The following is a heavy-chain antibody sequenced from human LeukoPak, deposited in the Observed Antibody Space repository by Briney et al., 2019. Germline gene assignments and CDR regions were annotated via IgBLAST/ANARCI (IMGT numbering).Heavy chain of an antibody. V-gene: IGHV3-48*03. CDR1: GFTFSSYE. D-gene: IGHD3-9*01. CDR3: ARQLRYFDWLSSYYYYYYYMDV. Sequence: PGGSLRLSCAASGFTFSSYEMNWVRQAPGKGLEWVSYISSSGSTIYYADSVKGRFTISRDNAKNSLYLQMNSLRAEDTAVYYCARQLRYFDWLSSYYYYYYYMDVWGKGTTVTISS. J-gene: IGHJ6*03. CDR2: ISSSGSTI.